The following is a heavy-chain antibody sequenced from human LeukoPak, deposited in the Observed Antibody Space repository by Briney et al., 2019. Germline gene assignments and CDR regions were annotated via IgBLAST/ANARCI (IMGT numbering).Heavy chain of an antibody. V-gene: IGHV3-33*06. Sequence: QPGXSLRLSCAASGFTFSSYGMHWVRQAPGKGLEWVAVIWYDGSNKYYADSVKVRFTISRDNSKNTLYLQMNSLRAEDTAVYYCAKDRGYDRYYFDYWGQGTLVTVSS. CDR3: AKDRGYDRYYFDY. D-gene: IGHD3-10*01. J-gene: IGHJ4*02. CDR2: IWYDGSNK. CDR1: GFTFSSYG.